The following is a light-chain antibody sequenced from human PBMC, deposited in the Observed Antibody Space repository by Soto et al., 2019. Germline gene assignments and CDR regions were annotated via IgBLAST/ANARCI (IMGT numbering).Light chain of an antibody. CDR3: QSYDSSLSGSGV. J-gene: IGLJ1*01. Sequence: QSVLTQPPSVSGAPGQRVTISCTGSSSKIGACFVLHWYLQLPGTAPNLLIYGNSNRPSGVPDFFSGSKSGTSASLAITGLQAEDEADYHCQSYDSSLSGSGVFGTGTKVTVL. V-gene: IGLV1-40*01. CDR1: SSKIGACFV. CDR2: GNS.